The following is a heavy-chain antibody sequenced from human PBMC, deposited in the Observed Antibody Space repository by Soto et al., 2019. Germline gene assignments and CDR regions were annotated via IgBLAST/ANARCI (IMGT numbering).Heavy chain of an antibody. V-gene: IGHV4-39*01. CDR3: ARAGDSSSPHFDY. D-gene: IGHD6-6*01. CDR2: IYYSGST. J-gene: IGHJ4*02. CDR1: GGSISSSSYY. Sequence: QLQLQESGPGLVKPSETLSLTCTVSGGSISSSSYYWGWIRQPPGKGLEWIGSIYYSGSTYYNPSLKSRVTISVDTSKNQFSLKLSSVTAADTAVYYCARAGDSSSPHFDYWGQGTLVTVSS.